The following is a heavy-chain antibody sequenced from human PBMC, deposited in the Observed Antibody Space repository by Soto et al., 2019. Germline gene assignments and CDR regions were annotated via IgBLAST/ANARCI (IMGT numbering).Heavy chain of an antibody. CDR1: GFSFSDYV. J-gene: IGHJ4*02. CDR2: MWYHGRDL. V-gene: IGHV3-33*01. Sequence: QVQLVESGGGVVQPGRFLRLSCAASGFSFSDYVMHWVRQAPGKGLEWVAVMWYHGRDLFYTDSVKGRFTSSRDNSKNPLFLQRNSLRAEDTAVNYWARDQGGQSGNFIFDHWGQGALVTVSS. D-gene: IGHD1-26*01. CDR3: ARDQGGQSGNFIFDH.